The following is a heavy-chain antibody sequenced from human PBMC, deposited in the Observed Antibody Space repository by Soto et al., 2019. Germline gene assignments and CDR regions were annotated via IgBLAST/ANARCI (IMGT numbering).Heavy chain of an antibody. Sequence: SETLSLTCTVSGGSISSSSYYWGWIRQPPGKGLEWIGSIYYSGSTYYNPSLKSRVTISVDTSKNQFSLKLSSVTAADTAVYYCARHFGQATVTLDYWGQGTQVTGSS. J-gene: IGHJ4*02. D-gene: IGHD4-17*01. CDR1: GGSISSSSYY. CDR2: IYYSGST. CDR3: ARHFGQATVTLDY. V-gene: IGHV4-39*01.